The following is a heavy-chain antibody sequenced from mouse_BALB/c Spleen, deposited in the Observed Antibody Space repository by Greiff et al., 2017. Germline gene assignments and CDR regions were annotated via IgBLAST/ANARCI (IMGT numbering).Heavy chain of an antibody. Sequence: QVQLQQSGAELVRPGASVKMSCKASGYTFTSYKMHWVKQRPGQGLEWIGYINPSSGYTKYNQKFKDKATLTADKSSSTAYMQLSSLTSEDSAVYYCARYDVYAMDYWGQGTSVTVSS. CDR2: INPSSGYT. J-gene: IGHJ4*01. CDR1: GYTFTSYK. CDR3: ARYDVYAMDY. V-gene: IGHV1-4*01. D-gene: IGHD2-12*01.